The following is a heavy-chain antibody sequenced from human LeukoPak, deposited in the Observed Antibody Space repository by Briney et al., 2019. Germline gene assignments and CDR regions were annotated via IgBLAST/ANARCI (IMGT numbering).Heavy chain of an antibody. CDR3: AKGARDGADADNNWFDP. CDR2: ISGTDGRT. D-gene: IGHD1-26*01. Sequence: RTGGSLRLSCAASGFTFSNYAMNWVRQAPGKGLEWVSAISGTDGRTYYAESVKGRFTISRDNSKNTLYLQINNLRADDTAVYYCAKGARDGADADNNWFDPWGQGTLVTVSS. V-gene: IGHV3-23*01. CDR1: GFTFSNYA. J-gene: IGHJ5*02.